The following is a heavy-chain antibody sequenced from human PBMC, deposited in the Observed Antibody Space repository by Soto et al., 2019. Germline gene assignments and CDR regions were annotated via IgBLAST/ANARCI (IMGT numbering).Heavy chain of an antibody. CDR2: ISGSGGST. Sequence: PGGSLRLSCSASGFTFSSYAMSWVRQAPGKGLEWVSAISGSGGSTYYADSVKGRFTISRDNSKNTLYLQMNSLRAEDTAVYYSASKAPQFGGVILHWGQGTLVTVSS. CDR3: ASKAPQFGGVILH. D-gene: IGHD3-16*02. V-gene: IGHV3-23*01. J-gene: IGHJ4*02. CDR1: GFTFSSYA.